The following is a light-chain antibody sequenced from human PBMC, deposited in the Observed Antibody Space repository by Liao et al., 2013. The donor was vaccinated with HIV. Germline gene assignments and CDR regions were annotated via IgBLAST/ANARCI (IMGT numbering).Light chain of an antibody. J-gene: IGLJ3*02. CDR1: KLGDKY. CDR2: HDS. CDR3: QAWDSSTANWV. Sequence: SYELTQPPSVSVSPGQTASITCSGDKLGDKYACWCQQKPGQSPVLVIYHDSKRPSGIPERFSGSNSGNTATLTISGTQAMDEADYYCQAWDSSTANWVFGGGTKLTVL. V-gene: IGLV3-1*01.